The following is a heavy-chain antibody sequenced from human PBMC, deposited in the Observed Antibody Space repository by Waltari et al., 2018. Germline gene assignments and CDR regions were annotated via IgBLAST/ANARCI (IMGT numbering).Heavy chain of an antibody. V-gene: IGHV4-4*07. D-gene: IGHD2-2*01. CDR2: IYPSGIT. CDR1: GGSLNGYY. J-gene: IGHJ6*03. Sequence: QVQLQESGPGLLKPSETLSLSCTVSGGSLNGYYWSWIRQPAGEGLEWVGRIYPSGITTDNPALKSRVTMSVDTSRNQFSLKLTSVTGADTAIYYCARSIVVVPAANYYYYYYYMDVWGKGTTVTISS. CDR3: ARSIVVVPAANYYYYYYYMDV.